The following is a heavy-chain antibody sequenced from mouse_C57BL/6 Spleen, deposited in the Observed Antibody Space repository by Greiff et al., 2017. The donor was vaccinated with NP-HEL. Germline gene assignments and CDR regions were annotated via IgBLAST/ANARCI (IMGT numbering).Heavy chain of an antibody. CDR3: AREAITTVGGGFAY. Sequence: QVQLQQPGAELVKPGASVKLSCKASGYTFTSYWMHWVKQRPGQGLEWIGMIHPNSGSTNYNEKFKSKATLTVDKSSSTAYMQLSSLPSEDSAVYYCAREAITTVGGGFAYWGQGTLVTVSA. V-gene: IGHV1-64*01. J-gene: IGHJ3*01. D-gene: IGHD1-1*01. CDR2: IHPNSGST. CDR1: GYTFTSYW.